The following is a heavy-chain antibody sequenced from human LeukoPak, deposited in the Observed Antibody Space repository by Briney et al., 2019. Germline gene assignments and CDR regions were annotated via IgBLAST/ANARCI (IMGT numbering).Heavy chain of an antibody. D-gene: IGHD6-19*01. CDR1: GFTFSNAW. Sequence: PGGSLRLSCAASGFTFSNAWMSWVRQAPGKGLEWVGRIKSKTDGGTTDYAAPVKGRFTISRDNSKNTLYLQMNSLRAEDTAVYYCARGGGYSSGWPKIYYYYGMDVWGQGTTVTVSS. J-gene: IGHJ6*02. CDR3: ARGGGYSSGWPKIYYYYGMDV. V-gene: IGHV3-15*01. CDR2: IKSKTDGGTT.